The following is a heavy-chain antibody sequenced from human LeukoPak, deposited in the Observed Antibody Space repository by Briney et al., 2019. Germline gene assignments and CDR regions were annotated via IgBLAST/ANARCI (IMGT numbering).Heavy chain of an antibody. CDR3: ARRSQEQQLVLYYYYMDV. CDR1: VYTFTRYG. J-gene: IGHJ6*03. CDR2: INAYNGNT. Sequence: ASVNVSCKASVYTFTRYGISWVRQAPGQGLEWMGWINAYNGNTNYAQKLQGRVTMTTDTSTSTAYMELRSLRSDDTAVYYCARRSQEQQLVLYYYYMDVWGKGTTVTVSS. D-gene: IGHD6-13*01. V-gene: IGHV1-18*01.